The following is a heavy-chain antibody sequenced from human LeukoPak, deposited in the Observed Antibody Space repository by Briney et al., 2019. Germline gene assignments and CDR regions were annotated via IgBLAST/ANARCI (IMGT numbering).Heavy chain of an antibody. CDR3: ARRSPLRSGRQGYSYGINYYYYGMDV. V-gene: IGHV4-59*08. Sequence: SETLSLTCTVSGGSISNYYWSWIRQPPGKGLEWIGYIYYSGSTNYNPSLKSRVTISVDTSKNQFSLKLSSVTAADTAVYYCARRSPLRSGRQGYSYGINYYYYGMDVWGQGTTVTVSS. J-gene: IGHJ6*02. CDR2: IYYSGST. D-gene: IGHD5-18*01. CDR1: GGSISNYY.